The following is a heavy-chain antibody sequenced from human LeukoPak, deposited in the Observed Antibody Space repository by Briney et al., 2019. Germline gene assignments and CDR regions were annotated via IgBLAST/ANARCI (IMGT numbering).Heavy chain of an antibody. CDR3: VKDSPPVQQLGLFDY. D-gene: IGHD6-13*01. V-gene: IGHV3-64D*06. CDR1: GFTFSSYA. J-gene: IGHJ4*02. CDR2: ISSNGGST. Sequence: GGSLRLSCSASGFTFSSYAMHWVREAPGKGLEYVSAISSNGGSTYYADSVKGRFTISRDNSKNTLYLQMSSLRAEDTAVYYCVKDSPPVQQLGLFDYWGQGTLVTVSS.